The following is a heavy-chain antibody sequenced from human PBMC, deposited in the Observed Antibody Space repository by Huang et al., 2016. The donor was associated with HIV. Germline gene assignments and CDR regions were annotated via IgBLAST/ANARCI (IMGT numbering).Heavy chain of an antibody. J-gene: IGHJ4*02. CDR3: AKADSGAAAGSLVDY. CDR2: ITGRGSSS. CDR1: GFTFSSYA. V-gene: IGHV3-23*01. Sequence: EVQLLESGGGLVQPGGSLRLSWAASGFTFSSYAMSWVRQAPGKGLEWVSSITGRGSSSYYADSVKGRFTISRDNSKNTLYLQMNSLRAEDTAIYYCAKADSGAAAGSLVDYWGQGTLVTVSS. D-gene: IGHD6-13*01.